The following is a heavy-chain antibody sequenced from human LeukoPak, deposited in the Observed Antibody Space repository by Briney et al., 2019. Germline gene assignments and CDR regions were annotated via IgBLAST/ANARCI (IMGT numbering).Heavy chain of an antibody. D-gene: IGHD6-19*01. Sequence: PGGFLRLSCAASGFTFSSYAMHWVRQAPGKGLEWVAVISYDGSNKYGDSVKGRFTISRDNSKNTLYLQMNSLRAEDTAVYYCALNRGSGWYFHYWGQGTLVTVSS. CDR3: ALNRGSGWYFHY. CDR1: GFTFSSYA. J-gene: IGHJ4*02. CDR2: ISYDGSNK. V-gene: IGHV3-30*04.